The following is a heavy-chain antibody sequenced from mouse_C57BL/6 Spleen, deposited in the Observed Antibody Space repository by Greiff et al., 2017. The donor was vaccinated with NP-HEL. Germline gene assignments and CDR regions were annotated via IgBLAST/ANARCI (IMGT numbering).Heavy chain of an antibody. CDR2: ISSGSSTI. CDR3: ARQELGQDY. CDR1: GFTFSDYG. Sequence: EVKLMESGGGLVKPGGSLKLSCAASGFTFSDYGMHWVRQAPEKGLEWVAYISSGSSTIYYADTVKGRFTISRDNAKNTLFLQMTSLRSEDTAMYYCARQELGQDYWGQGTTLTVSS. D-gene: IGHD3-3*01. V-gene: IGHV5-17*01. J-gene: IGHJ2*01.